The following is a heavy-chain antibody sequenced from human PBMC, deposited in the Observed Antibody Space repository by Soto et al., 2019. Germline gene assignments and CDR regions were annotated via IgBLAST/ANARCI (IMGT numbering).Heavy chain of an antibody. V-gene: IGHV1-18*01. Sequence: ASVKVSCKASGYTFTSYGISWVRQAPGQGLEWMGWISAYNGNTNYAQKLQGRVTMTTDTSTSTAYMEQRSLRSDDTAVYYCARGNYYYDSSGYYYNYWGQGTLVTVSS. CDR3: ARGNYYYDSSGYYYNY. CDR1: GYTFTSYG. D-gene: IGHD3-22*01. J-gene: IGHJ4*02. CDR2: ISAYNGNT.